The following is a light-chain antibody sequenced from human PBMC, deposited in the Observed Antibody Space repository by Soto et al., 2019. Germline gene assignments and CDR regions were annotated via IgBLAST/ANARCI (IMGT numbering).Light chain of an antibody. CDR2: DAS. Sequence: EIVLTQSPGTLSLSPGERATLSCRASQSVRSNYLAWYQQKPGQALRFLVYDASSRATGIPDRFSGSGSGTDFTLTISRLEPEDVAVYYCQQYGSSPLTFGGGTKVEIK. CDR3: QQYGSSPLT. V-gene: IGKV3-20*01. J-gene: IGKJ4*01. CDR1: QSVRSNY.